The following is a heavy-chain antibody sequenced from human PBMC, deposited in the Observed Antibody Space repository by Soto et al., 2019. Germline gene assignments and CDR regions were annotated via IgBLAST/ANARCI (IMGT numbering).Heavy chain of an antibody. V-gene: IGHV3-11*01. CDR1: GFTFSDYY. CDR2: ISSSGNTI. Sequence: PGGSLRLSCAASGFTFSDYYMSWIRQAPGKGLEWVSYISSSGNTIYYADSVKGRFTISRDNAKNSLYLQMNSLRAEDSAVYYCASLYCSGTSCRVYYYYGMDVWGQGTKVTVYS. D-gene: IGHD2-2*01. J-gene: IGHJ6*02. CDR3: ASLYCSGTSCRVYYYYGMDV.